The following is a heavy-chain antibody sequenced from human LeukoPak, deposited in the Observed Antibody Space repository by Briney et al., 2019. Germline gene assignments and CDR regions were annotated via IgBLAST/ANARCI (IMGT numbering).Heavy chain of an antibody. CDR3: ASLYGDYGAYYFDY. CDR1: GGSISSGGYY. Sequence: SQTLSLTCTVSGGSISSGGYYWSWIRQHPGKGLEWIGYIYYSGSTYYNPSLKCRVTISVDTSKNQFSLKLSSVTAADTAVYYCASLYGDYGAYYFDYWGQGTLVTVSS. V-gene: IGHV4-31*03. J-gene: IGHJ4*02. CDR2: IYYSGST. D-gene: IGHD4-17*01.